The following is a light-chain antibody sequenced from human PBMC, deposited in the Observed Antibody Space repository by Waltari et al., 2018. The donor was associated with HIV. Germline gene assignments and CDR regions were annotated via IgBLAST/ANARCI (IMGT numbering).Light chain of an antibody. V-gene: IGLV2-8*01. J-gene: IGLJ2*01. CDR3: TSYEGKNNLV. CDR2: DVN. Sequence: QSALTQPPSASGSPGQSVTISCTGTSTDVPTYNDLSWYQQHPGEAPKILIYDVNKRPSGVPDRFSGSKSGNTASLTVSGLQADDEADYYCTSYEGKNNLVFGGGTKLTVL. CDR1: STDVPTYND.